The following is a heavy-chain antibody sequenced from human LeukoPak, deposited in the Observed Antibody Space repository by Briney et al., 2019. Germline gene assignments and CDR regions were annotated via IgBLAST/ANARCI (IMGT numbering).Heavy chain of an antibody. CDR3: ARHHDYGDYGCFDY. Sequence: GESPKISRKGSGYRFTTYWISWGRQMPGKGLEWMGRVDPTDSYTNYSPSFQGHVTISADKSISTAYLQWSSLKASDTAIYYCARHHDYGDYGCFDYWGQGTLVAVSS. CDR2: VDPTDSYT. J-gene: IGHJ4*02. D-gene: IGHD4-17*01. CDR1: GYRFTTYW. V-gene: IGHV5-10-1*01.